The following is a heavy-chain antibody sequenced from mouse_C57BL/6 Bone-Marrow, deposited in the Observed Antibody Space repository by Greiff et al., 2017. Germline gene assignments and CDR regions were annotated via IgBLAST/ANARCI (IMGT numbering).Heavy chain of an antibody. J-gene: IGHJ4*01. D-gene: IGHD2-3*01. CDR1: GYSITNGNHW. CDR2: ISYSGST. CDR3: ARVGYDGFYGAMDY. Sequence: SGPALVKPSQTVSFSCTATGYSITNGNHWWNWHRKVPGSKLVWIGYISYSGSTYSHPFPKRRISITRDTTKTQLFLQLNSLPTEDIATYYCARVGYDGFYGAMDYWGQGTSVTVSS. V-gene: IGHV3-4*01.